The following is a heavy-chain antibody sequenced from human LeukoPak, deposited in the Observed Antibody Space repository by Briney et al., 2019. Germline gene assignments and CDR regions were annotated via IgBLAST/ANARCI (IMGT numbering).Heavy chain of an antibody. Sequence: GGSLRLSCAASGFIFSTYTIHWVRQAPGKGLEWVSSISHDGTYKHYADSVKGRFTISRDNSKNTLYLQMNSLRAEDTAVYYCAKGLWFGELSNFDYWGQGTLVTVSS. CDR2: ISHDGTYK. J-gene: IGHJ4*02. D-gene: IGHD3-10*01. V-gene: IGHV3-30*04. CDR1: GFIFSTYT. CDR3: AKGLWFGELSNFDY.